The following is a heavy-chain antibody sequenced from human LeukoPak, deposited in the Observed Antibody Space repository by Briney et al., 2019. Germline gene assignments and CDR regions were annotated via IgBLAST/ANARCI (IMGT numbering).Heavy chain of an antibody. D-gene: IGHD1-26*01. CDR3: ASRVGATVYGAFDI. CDR1: GYTFTGYY. CDR2: INPSGGST. V-gene: IGHV1-46*01. Sequence: ASVKVSCKASGYTFTGYYMHWVRQAPGQGLEWMGIINPSGGSTSYAQKFQGRVTMTRDMSTSTVYMELSSLRSEDTAVYYCASRVGATVYGAFDIWGQGTMVTVSS. J-gene: IGHJ3*02.